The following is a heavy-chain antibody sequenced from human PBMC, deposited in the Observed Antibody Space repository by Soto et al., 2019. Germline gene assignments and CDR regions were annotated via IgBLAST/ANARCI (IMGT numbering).Heavy chain of an antibody. CDR3: AKDGCTNGLCSWENWYFDL. Sequence: EVQLLESGGGLVQPGGSLRLSCAASGFTFSSYAMTWVRQAPGKGLQWVSAISTSGGTTYYTDSVKGRFTISKDSSKNTLYLQMKSLRAEDTAVYFCAKDGCTNGLCSWENWYFDLWGRGTLVTVSS. J-gene: IGHJ2*01. V-gene: IGHV3-23*01. CDR2: ISTSGGTT. D-gene: IGHD2-8*01. CDR1: GFTFSSYA.